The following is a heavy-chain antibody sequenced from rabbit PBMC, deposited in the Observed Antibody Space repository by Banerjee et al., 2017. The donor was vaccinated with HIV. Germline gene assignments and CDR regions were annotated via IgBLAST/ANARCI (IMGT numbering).Heavy chain of an antibody. CDR1: GFSFSRRYW. CDR3: AREGYGDGTGDYDL. D-gene: IGHD7-1*01. CDR2: IWTGSGSI. Sequence: QEQLEESGGDLVKPEGSLTLTCTASGFSFSRRYWICWVRQAPGKWLEWIACIWTGSGSIYFAIGAKGRFTIPKTSSTTGTLQMTILTAADTATDFCAREGYGDGTGDYDLWGPGPLVTVS. V-gene: IGHV1S45*01. J-gene: IGHJ4*01.